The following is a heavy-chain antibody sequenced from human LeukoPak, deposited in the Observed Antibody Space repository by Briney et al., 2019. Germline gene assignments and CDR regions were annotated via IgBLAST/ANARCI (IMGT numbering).Heavy chain of an antibody. J-gene: IGHJ4*02. CDR1: GFTFSSYG. CDR2: FSGGGGKA. V-gene: IGHV3-23*01. CDR3: AKRGYYDSSGHYAPFDY. Sequence: GGSLRLSCAASGFTFSSYGMSWVRQAPGKGLEWVSAFSGGGGKAYYADSVKGRFTISRDNSKNTLYLQMNSLRAEDTAVYYCAKRGYYDSSGHYAPFDYWGQGTLVTVSS. D-gene: IGHD3-22*01.